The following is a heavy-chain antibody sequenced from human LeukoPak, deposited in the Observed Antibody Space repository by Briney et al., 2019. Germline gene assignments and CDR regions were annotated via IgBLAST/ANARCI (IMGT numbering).Heavy chain of an antibody. J-gene: IGHJ3*02. V-gene: IGHV3-23*01. D-gene: IGHD2-8*01. Sequence: GGSLRLSCAASGFTFSSYAMSWVRQAPGKGLEWVSAISGSGGSTYYADSVKGRFTISRDTSKNTLYLQMNSLRAEDTAVYYCARDRELMYAPRTFDIWGQGTMVTVSS. CDR2: ISGSGGST. CDR1: GFTFSSYA. CDR3: ARDRELMYAPRTFDI.